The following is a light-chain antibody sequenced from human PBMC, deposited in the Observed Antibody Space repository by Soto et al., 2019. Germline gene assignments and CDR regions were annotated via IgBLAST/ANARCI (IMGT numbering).Light chain of an antibody. CDR2: EVR. Sequence: QPVLTQPASVSGSPGQSITISCTGTSSDVGAYVYVSWYQHHPGEAPRLIIYEVRNRPSGVSNRFSGSKSDNTASLTISGLQAEDEADYYCSSYTTTNTLVFGGGTKLTVL. V-gene: IGLV2-14*01. J-gene: IGLJ3*02. CDR1: SSDVGAYVY. CDR3: SSYTTTNTLV.